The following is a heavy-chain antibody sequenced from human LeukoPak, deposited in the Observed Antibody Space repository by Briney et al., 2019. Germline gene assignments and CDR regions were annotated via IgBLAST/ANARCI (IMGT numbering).Heavy chain of an antibody. CDR2: IKQDGSEK. J-gene: IGHJ6*02. CDR3: VRAMDV. Sequence: GGSLRLSCAASGFTFSNYWINWIRQAPGKGLEWVANIKQDGSEKYYVDSVKGRSTISRDNAKSSLYLQMNSLRAEDTAVYYCVRAMDVWGQGTTVTVSS. V-gene: IGHV3-7*03. CDR1: GFTFSNYW.